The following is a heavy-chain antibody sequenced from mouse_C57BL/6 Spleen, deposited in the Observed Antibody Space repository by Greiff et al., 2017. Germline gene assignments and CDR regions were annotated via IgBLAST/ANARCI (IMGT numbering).Heavy chain of an antibody. Sequence: EVKLQESGPGLVKPSQSLSLTCSVTGYSITSGYYWNWIRQFPGNKLEWMGYISYDGSNNYNPSLKNRISITRDTSKNQFFLKLNSVTTEDTATYYCAYGNYYYAMDYWGQGTSVTVSS. D-gene: IGHD2-1*01. J-gene: IGHJ4*01. CDR3: AYGNYYYAMDY. V-gene: IGHV3-6*01. CDR1: GYSITSGYY. CDR2: ISYDGSN.